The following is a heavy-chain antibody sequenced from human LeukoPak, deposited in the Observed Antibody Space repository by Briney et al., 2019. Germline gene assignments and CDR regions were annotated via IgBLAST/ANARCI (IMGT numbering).Heavy chain of an antibody. CDR2: ISSSSSTI. V-gene: IGHV3-48*04. Sequence: GGSLRLSCAASGFTFSSYSMNWVREAPGKGLEWVSYISSSSSTIYYADSVKGRFTISRDNAKNSLYLQMNSLRAEDTAVYYCARDMRPSYSDYGSGSYSYWGQGTLVTVSS. CDR1: GFTFSSYS. J-gene: IGHJ4*02. D-gene: IGHD3-10*01. CDR3: ARDMRPSYSDYGSGSYSY.